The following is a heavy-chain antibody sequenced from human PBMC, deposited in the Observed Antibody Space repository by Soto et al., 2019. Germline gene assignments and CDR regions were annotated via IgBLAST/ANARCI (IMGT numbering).Heavy chain of an antibody. CDR1: GGSISDHY. Sequence: ASETLSLTCTVSGGSISDHYLSWTRQPPGKGLEWIGYGPRHEFVGTNPSLTSRVTISVDTSKKQFSLRLNSVTAADTAVYYCVAGPDHAKSAYWGQGTLVTVSS. V-gene: IGHV4-59*11. CDR2: GPRHEFV. J-gene: IGHJ4*01. CDR3: VAGPDHAKSAY.